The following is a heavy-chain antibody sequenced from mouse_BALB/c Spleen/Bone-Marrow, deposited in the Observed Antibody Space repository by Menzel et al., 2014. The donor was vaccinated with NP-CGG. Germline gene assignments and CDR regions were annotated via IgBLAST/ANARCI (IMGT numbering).Heavy chain of an antibody. D-gene: IGHD2-3*01. Sequence: EVKLVESGGGLVQPGGSLKLSCAASGFDFSRYWMSWVRQAPGKGLEWIGEINPYSSTINYTPSLKDKFIISRDNAKNTLYLQMSKVRSEDTALYCCARLGYYGWFAYWGQGTLATVSA. CDR1: GFDFSRYW. J-gene: IGHJ3*01. CDR3: ARLGYYGWFAY. V-gene: IGHV4-1*02. CDR2: INPYSSTI.